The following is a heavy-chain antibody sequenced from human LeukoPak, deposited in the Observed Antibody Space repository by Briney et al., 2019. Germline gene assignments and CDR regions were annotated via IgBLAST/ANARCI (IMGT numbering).Heavy chain of an antibody. CDR3: ARDNYDFWSGYYTGIYYFDY. CDR1: GFTFSSYS. CDR2: ISSSSSTI. Sequence: GGSLRLSCAASGFTFSSYSMNWVRQAPGKGLEWVSYISSSSSTIYYADSVKGRFTISRDNAKNSLYLQMNSLRAEDTAVYYCARDNYDFWSGYYTGIYYFDYWGQGTLVTVSS. D-gene: IGHD3-3*01. V-gene: IGHV3-48*01. J-gene: IGHJ4*02.